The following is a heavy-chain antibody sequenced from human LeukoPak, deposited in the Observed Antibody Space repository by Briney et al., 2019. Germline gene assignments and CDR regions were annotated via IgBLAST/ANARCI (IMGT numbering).Heavy chain of an antibody. CDR2: ISWNSGRR. CDR3: AKIGGSGSYLGLDYYYDGMDG. D-gene: IGHD3-10*01. V-gene: IGHV3-9*01. J-gene: IGHJ6*02. Sequence: GRSLRLSCAASGFTFDYYAMQWVRQAPGKGLEWVSGISWNSGRRGYADSVKGRFTISRDNAKNAQYLQMNSLRAEDTALYYCAKIGGSGSYLGLDYYYDGMDGWGQGTTDTVSS. CDR1: GFTFDYYA.